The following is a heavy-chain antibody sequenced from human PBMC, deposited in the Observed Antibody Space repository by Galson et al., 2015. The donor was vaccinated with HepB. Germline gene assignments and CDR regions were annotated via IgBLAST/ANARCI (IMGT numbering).Heavy chain of an antibody. CDR2: VKQDGSKE. V-gene: IGHV3-7*01. D-gene: IGHD5-12*01. Sequence: LRLSCAASGFTFSNYWMTWVRQAPGKGLEWVATVKQDGSKEYYVDSVRGRFTISRDNAKNSLFLQMSSLRAEDTAVYYCARDYEDGGYDFGLDYWGQGTLVTVSS. CDR1: GFTFSNYW. CDR3: ARDYEDGGYDFGLDY. J-gene: IGHJ4*02.